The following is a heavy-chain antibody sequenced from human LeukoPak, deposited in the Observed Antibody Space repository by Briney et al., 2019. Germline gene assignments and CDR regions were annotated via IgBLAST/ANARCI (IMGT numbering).Heavy chain of an antibody. Sequence: SETLSLTCTVSGGSISSYYWSWIRQPAGKGLEWIGRIYTSGSTNYNPSLKSRVTMSVDTSKNQFSLKLSSVTDADTAVYYCARAAYYDFWSGYYTHYYYYGMDVWGQGTTVTVSS. J-gene: IGHJ6*02. V-gene: IGHV4-4*07. CDR1: GGSISSYY. CDR2: IYTSGST. D-gene: IGHD3-3*01. CDR3: ARAAYYDFWSGYYTHYYYYGMDV.